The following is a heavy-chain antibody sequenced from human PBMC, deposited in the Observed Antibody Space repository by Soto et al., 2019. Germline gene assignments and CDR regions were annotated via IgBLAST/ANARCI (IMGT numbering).Heavy chain of an antibody. CDR2: IYYSGST. D-gene: IGHD3-3*01. CDR1: GGSISSYY. Sequence: QVQLQESGPGLVKPSETLSLTCTVSGGSISSYYWSWIRQPPGKGLEWIGYIYYSGSTNYNPSLKSRVTISVDTSKNQFSLKLSSVTAADTAVYYCARDRILGVVWGYFDLWGRGTLVTVSS. V-gene: IGHV4-59*01. J-gene: IGHJ2*01. CDR3: ARDRILGVVWGYFDL.